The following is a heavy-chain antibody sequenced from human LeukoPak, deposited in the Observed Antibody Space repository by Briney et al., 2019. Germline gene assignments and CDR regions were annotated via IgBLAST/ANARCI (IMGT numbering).Heavy chain of an antibody. CDR1: GFTFDDYA. V-gene: IGHV3-9*01. D-gene: IGHD6-19*01. CDR3: AKDKVAVAAHYFDY. J-gene: IGHJ4*02. CDR2: INWNSGII. Sequence: GRSLRLSCAASGFTFDDYAMHWVRQAPGKGLEWVSGINWNSGIIDYANSVTGRFTISRDNAKNSLYLQMNSLRAEDTALYYCAKDKVAVAAHYFDYWGQGILVTVSS.